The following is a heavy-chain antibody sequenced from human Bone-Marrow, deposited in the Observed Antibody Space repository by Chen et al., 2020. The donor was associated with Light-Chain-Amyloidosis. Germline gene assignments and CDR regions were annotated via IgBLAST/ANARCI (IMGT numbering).Heavy chain of an antibody. J-gene: IGHJ3*02. D-gene: IGHD7-27*01. CDR2: IYHSGST. V-gene: IGHV4-38-2*02. CDR1: GYSIRSGYY. CDR3: ARDLNWGWTFGAFDI. Sequence: QVQLQESGPGLVKPSETLSSTCAVSGYSIRSGYYWGWIRQPPGKGLEWIGSIYHSGSTYYNPSLKSRVTISVDTSKNQFSLKLSSVTAADTAVYYCARDLNWGWTFGAFDIWGQGTMVTVSS.